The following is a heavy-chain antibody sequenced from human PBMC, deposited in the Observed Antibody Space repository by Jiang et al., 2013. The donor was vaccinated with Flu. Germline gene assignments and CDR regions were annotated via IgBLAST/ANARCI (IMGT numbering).Heavy chain of an antibody. J-gene: IGHJ4*02. V-gene: IGHV3-23*01. Sequence: VQLLESGGTLVQPGESLRLSCAASGFPFSNFAMSWVRQAPGKGLEWVSGIIDNGDSTYYAESVKGRFTISRDNSKNTLYLQMNSLRAGDTALYFCAKARGLELWNYFFDYWGQGTLVTVS. CDR2: IIDNGDST. CDR3: AKARGLELWNYFFDY. D-gene: IGHD3-16*01. CDR1: GFPFSNFA.